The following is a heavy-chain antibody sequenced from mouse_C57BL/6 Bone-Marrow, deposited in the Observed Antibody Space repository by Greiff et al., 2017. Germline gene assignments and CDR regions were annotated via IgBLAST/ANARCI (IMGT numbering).Heavy chain of an antibody. CDR3: ARWGLRRGNYAMDY. Sequence: QVQLQQSGAELVRPGTSVKVSCKAFGYAFTNYLIEWVKQRPGQGLEWIGVINPGSGGTNYNEKFKGKATLTADKSSSTAYMQLSSLTSEDSAVYFCARWGLRRGNYAMDYWGQGTSVTVSS. CDR2: INPGSGGT. D-gene: IGHD2-2*01. V-gene: IGHV1-54*01. CDR1: GYAFTNYL. J-gene: IGHJ4*01.